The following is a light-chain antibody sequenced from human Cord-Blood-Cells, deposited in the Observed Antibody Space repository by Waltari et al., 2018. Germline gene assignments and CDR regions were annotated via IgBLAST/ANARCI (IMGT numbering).Light chain of an antibody. CDR1: SSNIGAGYD. J-gene: IGLJ3*02. CDR3: QSYDSSLSGSV. Sequence: QSVLTPPPSVSGAPGQRVNISCTGSSSNIGAGYDVHWYQPLPGTAPKLLIYGNSNRPSGVPDRFSGSKSGTSASLAITGLQAEDEADYYCQSYDSSLSGSVFGGGTKLTVL. CDR2: GNS. V-gene: IGLV1-40*01.